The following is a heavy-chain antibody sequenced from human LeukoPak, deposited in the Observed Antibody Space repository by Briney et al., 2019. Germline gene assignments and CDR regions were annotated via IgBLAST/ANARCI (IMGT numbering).Heavy chain of an antibody. V-gene: IGHV3-9*01. D-gene: IGHD1-26*01. Sequence: GGSLRLSCAASGFTFDDYAMHWVRQAPGKGLEWVSGISWNSGSIGYADSVKGRFTISRDNAKNSLCLQMNSLRAEDTAVYYCARGGRSGTRIVGAMYAFDIWGQGTMVTVSS. CDR3: ARGGRSGTRIVGAMYAFDI. CDR1: GFTFDDYA. CDR2: ISWNSGSI. J-gene: IGHJ3*02.